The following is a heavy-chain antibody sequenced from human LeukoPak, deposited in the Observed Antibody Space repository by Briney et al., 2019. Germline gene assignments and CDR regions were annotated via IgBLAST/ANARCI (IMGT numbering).Heavy chain of an antibody. Sequence: PSETLSLTCTVSGGSISSSSYYWGWIRQPPGKGLEWIGSIYYSGSTYYNPSLKSRVTISVDTSKNQFSLKLSSVTAADTAVYYCARVMVRGVIRPSSFDYWGQGTLVTVSS. CDR3: ARVMVRGVIRPSSFDY. CDR1: GGSISSSSYY. CDR2: IYYSGST. D-gene: IGHD3-10*01. V-gene: IGHV4-39*07. J-gene: IGHJ4*02.